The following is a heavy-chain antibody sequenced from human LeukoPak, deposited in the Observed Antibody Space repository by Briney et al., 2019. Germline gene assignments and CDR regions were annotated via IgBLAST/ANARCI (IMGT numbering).Heavy chain of an antibody. D-gene: IGHD2-2*01. Sequence: PGGSLRLSCVASGFSLRNYWMSWVRQAPGKGPEWVANIKQDESEKYYVDSVKGRFTISRDNAKNSLYLQMNSLRAEDTAVYYCARALDSSSSRYQAFEYWGQGTLVTVSS. CDR1: GFSLRNYW. CDR3: ARALDSSSSRYQAFEY. V-gene: IGHV3-7*01. CDR2: IKQDESEK. J-gene: IGHJ4*02.